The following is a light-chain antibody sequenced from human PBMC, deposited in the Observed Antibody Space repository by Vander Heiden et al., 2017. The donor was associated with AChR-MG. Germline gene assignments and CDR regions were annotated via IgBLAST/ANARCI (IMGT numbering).Light chain of an antibody. CDR1: SGHSSDA. CDR3: QSRGTGIRV. CDR2: LNNDGSH. Sequence: QLVLPPSLSAPASLGASLRLTCTLSSGHSSDANAWHQQQPQQGPRDLMKLNNDGSHRQGDGIPDLFSGSSSDAERYLTTSSLQAEDEAYYYWQSRGTGIRVFGGGTKLTVL. V-gene: IGLV4-69*01. J-gene: IGLJ3*02.